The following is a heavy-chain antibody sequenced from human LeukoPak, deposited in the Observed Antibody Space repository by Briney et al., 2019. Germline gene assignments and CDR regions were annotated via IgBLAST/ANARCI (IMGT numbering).Heavy chain of an antibody. J-gene: IGHJ6*03. CDR3: ARERYYYDSSGENYYYYYMDV. D-gene: IGHD3-22*01. CDR1: GGSISSGSYY. Sequence: SQTLSLTCTVSGGSISSGSYYWSWIRQPAGKGLEWIGRIYTSGSTNYNPSLKSRVTISVDTSKNQFSLKLSSATAADTAVYYCARERYYYDSSGENYYYYYMDVWGKRTTVTVSS. V-gene: IGHV4-61*02. CDR2: IYTSGST.